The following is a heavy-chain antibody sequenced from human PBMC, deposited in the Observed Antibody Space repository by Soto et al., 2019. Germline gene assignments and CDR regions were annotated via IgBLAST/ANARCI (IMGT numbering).Heavy chain of an antibody. CDR3: AKDPVDYPSDYFDY. V-gene: IGHV3-23*01. Sequence: EVQLLESGGGLVQPGGSLRLSCAASGFTFSSYAMSWVRQAPGKGLEWVSAISGSGFSTYYADSVKGRFTVSRDTSKNTLFLQTNSLRAEDTAVYYCAKDPVDYPSDYFDYWGQGTLVTVSS. CDR1: GFTFSSYA. J-gene: IGHJ4*02. D-gene: IGHD4-17*01. CDR2: ISGSGFST.